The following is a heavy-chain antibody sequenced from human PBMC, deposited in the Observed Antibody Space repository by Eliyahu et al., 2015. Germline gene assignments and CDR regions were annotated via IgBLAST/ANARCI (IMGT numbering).Heavy chain of an antibody. J-gene: IGHJ4*02. Sequence: QVQLVESGGGVVQPGGSLRLSCAASGFPFXSYGMHWVRQAPGKGLEWVAFIRYDGSNKYYADSVKGRFTISRDNSKNTLYLQMNSLRAEHTAVYYCAKGLGYSGYDDLDYWGQGTLVTVSS. CDR3: AKGLGYSGYDDLDY. V-gene: IGHV3-30*02. D-gene: IGHD5-12*01. CDR2: IRYDGSNK. CDR1: GFPFXSYG.